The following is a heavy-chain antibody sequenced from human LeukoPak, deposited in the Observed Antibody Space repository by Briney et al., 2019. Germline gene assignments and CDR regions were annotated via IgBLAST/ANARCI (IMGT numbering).Heavy chain of an antibody. CDR1: GFTFSSYA. CDR2: ISYDGSNK. CDR3: ARDWGGVFDY. V-gene: IGHV3-30*04. J-gene: IGHJ4*02. Sequence: GGSLRLSCAASGFTFSSYAMHWVRQAPGKGLEWVAVISYDGSNKYYADSVKGRFTISRDNSKNTLYLQMNSLRAEGTAVYYCARDWGGVFDYWGQGTLVTVSS. D-gene: IGHD3-10*01.